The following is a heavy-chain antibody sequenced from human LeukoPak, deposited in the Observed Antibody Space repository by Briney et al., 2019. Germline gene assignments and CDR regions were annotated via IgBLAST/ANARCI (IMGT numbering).Heavy chain of an antibody. J-gene: IGHJ3*02. CDR1: VGPSISST. CDR2: IYYSGST. Sequence: SEPLPLTCMAPVGPSISSTWSWFRQPPGKGLEWIGYIYYSGSTNYNPSLKSRVTISVDTSKNQFSLKLSSVTAADTAVYYCAGGDDAFDIWGQGTMVTVSS. V-gene: IGHV4-59*13. CDR3: AGGDDAFDI.